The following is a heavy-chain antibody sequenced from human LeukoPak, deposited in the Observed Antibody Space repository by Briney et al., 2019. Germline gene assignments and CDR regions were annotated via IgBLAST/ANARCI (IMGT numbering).Heavy chain of an antibody. J-gene: IGHJ6*02. CDR1: GGTFSSYA. Sequence: ASVKVSCKASGGTFSSYAISWVRQAPGQGLEWMGGIIPIFGTANYAQKFQGRVTITADESTSTAYMELSSLRSDDTAVYYCASQGVLLWFGEPTLGMDVWGQGTTVTVSS. D-gene: IGHD3-10*01. CDR2: IIPIFGTA. V-gene: IGHV1-69*13. CDR3: ASQGVLLWFGEPTLGMDV.